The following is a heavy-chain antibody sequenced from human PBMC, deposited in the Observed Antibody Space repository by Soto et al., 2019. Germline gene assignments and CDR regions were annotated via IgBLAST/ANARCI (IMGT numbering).Heavy chain of an antibody. CDR3: ARRGYGSRWPNVYMDV. Sequence: ESGGGLVRPGGSLRLSCAASGFTFSNDEMHWVRQAPGKGLEYVSGISNNGAHTDYAKSVKGRFTISRDNSENTLYLQMGSLRAEDMALYYCARRGYGSRWPNVYMDVWGKGTTVTVSS. D-gene: IGHD6-13*01. CDR2: ISNNGAHT. V-gene: IGHV3-64*01. J-gene: IGHJ6*03. CDR1: GFTFSNDE.